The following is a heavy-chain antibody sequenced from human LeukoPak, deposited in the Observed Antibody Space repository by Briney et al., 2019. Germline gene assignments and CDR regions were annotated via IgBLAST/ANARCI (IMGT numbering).Heavy chain of an antibody. J-gene: IGHJ4*02. V-gene: IGHV3-23*01. CDR1: GFSFYYYS. CDR3: AKYVLMGPTRSLDC. Sequence: GGSLRLSCAASGFSFYYYSMNWVRQAPGKGLEWVSVISDNGGAIYYADSVKGRFTISRDNSRNMVYLQMNNLRAEDTAIYYCAKYVLMGPTRSLDCWDQGTLVTVSS. CDR2: ISDNGGAI. D-gene: IGHD3-16*01.